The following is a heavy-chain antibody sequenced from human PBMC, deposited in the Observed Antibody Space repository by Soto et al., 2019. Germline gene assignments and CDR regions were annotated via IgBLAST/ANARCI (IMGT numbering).Heavy chain of an antibody. CDR1: GFGFSTHA. J-gene: IGHJ4*02. Sequence: GGSLRVSCAAPGFGFSTHALSWVRQSPGKGLEWLSSITNTGITTHYADSVKGRFTISRENSRNTLHLQMNNLRVDDTAVYYCAKGFDYGDTKHIDHWGQGTLVTVSS. V-gene: IGHV3-23*01. D-gene: IGHD4-17*01. CDR2: ITNTGITT. CDR3: AKGFDYGDTKHIDH.